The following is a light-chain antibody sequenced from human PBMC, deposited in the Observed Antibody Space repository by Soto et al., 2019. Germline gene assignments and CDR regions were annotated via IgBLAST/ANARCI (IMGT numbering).Light chain of an antibody. V-gene: IGLV1-40*01. CDR2: GNG. CDR3: QSYDNALGAWV. J-gene: IGLJ3*02. Sequence: QSVLTQPPSVSGAPGQRVTISCTGSSSNIGADYNVYWYQHLPGTAPKLLMSGNGNRPSGVPDRFSGSKSDTSASLAITGLQAEDEADYYCQSYDNALGAWVFGGGTKLTVL. CDR1: SSNIGADYN.